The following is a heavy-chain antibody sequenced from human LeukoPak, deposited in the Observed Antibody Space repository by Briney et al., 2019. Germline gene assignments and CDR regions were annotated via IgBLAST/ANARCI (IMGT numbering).Heavy chain of an antibody. CDR3: VQKLIGTTLDY. D-gene: IGHD1-26*01. V-gene: IGHV4-39*01. CDR1: GGSISSSSYY. Sequence: SETLSLTCIVSGGSISSSSYYWVWIRQPPGEGLEWIGTISPSGSTHHNPSLKSRVTISVDTSKSQFPLKLSSVTVADTAVYYCVQKLIGTTLDYWGQGALVTVSS. J-gene: IGHJ4*02. CDR2: ISPSGST.